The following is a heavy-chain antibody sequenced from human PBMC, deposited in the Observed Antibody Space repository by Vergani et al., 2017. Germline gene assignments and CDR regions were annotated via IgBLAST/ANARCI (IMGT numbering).Heavy chain of an antibody. CDR1: GYTFFNYG. CDR3: ARDGTYYYGSGSFYLFDY. D-gene: IGHD3-10*01. CDR2: IRADTGDT. Sequence: QVQLVQSGPEVKRPGASVKVSCKTSGYTFFNYGVNWTRRAPGQGFEWLGWIRADTGDTKYSERLQDRVTLTTGSSTNTAYMELRSLKSDDTAVYYCARDGTYYYGSGSFYLFDYWGQGTLVTVSS. J-gene: IGHJ4*02. V-gene: IGHV1-18*04.